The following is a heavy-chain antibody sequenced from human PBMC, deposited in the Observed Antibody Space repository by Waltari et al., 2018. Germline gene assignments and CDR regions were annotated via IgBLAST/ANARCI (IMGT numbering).Heavy chain of an antibody. V-gene: IGHV4-38-2*01. CDR1: GYSLTTNDY. D-gene: IGHD5-12*01. CDR2: IFQDGGA. CDR3: ASGPAVDGLDY. J-gene: IGHJ4*02. Sequence: QGQLRESGPGLVKPSETLSLTCSVSGYSLTTNDYWGWIRLPPGKGLEWLGSIFQDGGAYDNPSLNSRVTISLDTSKHQFSLNLSSVTATDTAVYFCASGPAVDGLDYWGQGTLVTVSS.